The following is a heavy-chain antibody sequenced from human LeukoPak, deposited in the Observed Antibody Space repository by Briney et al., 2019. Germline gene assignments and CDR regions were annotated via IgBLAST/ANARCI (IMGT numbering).Heavy chain of an antibody. CDR1: GFTFSSYE. CDR3: ARGITVGATAIDY. J-gene: IGHJ4*02. Sequence: PGGSLRLSCAASGFTFSSYEMNWVRQAPGKGLEWVSYISSSGSTIYYADSVKGRFTISRDNAKNSLYLQMNSLRAEDTAVYYCARGITVGATAIDYWGQGTLVPVSS. D-gene: IGHD1-26*01. V-gene: IGHV3-48*03. CDR2: ISSSGSTI.